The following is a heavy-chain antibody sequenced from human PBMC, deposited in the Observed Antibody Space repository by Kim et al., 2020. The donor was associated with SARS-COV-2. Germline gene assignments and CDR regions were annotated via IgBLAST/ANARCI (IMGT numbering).Heavy chain of an antibody. Sequence: GGSLRLSCAASGFSFNDNSMNWIRQAPGKGLEWVSYISSSSSYTNYADSVRGRFTVSRDNAKISLYLQMNSLRAEDTAVYYCARGDYGSSNWLDPWGQGTLVTVSS. D-gene: IGHD4-17*01. V-gene: IGHV3-11*05. CDR2: ISSSSSYT. J-gene: IGHJ5*02. CDR3: ARGDYGSSNWLDP. CDR1: GFSFNDNS.